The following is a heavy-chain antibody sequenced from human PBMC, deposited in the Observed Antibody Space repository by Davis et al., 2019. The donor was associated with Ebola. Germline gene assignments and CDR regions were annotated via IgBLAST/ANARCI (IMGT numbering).Heavy chain of an antibody. CDR1: GFTFSSYW. CDR3: TRCLYDFWSGYPYYFDY. CDR2: IKQDGSEK. D-gene: IGHD3-3*01. Sequence: GESLKISCAASGFTFSSYWMSWVRQVQGKGLEWVGNIKQDGSEKYYVDSVNGRFTISRDNAKNSLYLQMNSLRAEDTAVYYCTRCLYDFWSGYPYYFDYWGQGTLVTVSS. J-gene: IGHJ4*02. V-gene: IGHV3-7*01.